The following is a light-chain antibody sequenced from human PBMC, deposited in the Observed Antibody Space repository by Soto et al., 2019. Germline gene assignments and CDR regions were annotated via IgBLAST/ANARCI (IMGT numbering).Light chain of an antibody. V-gene: IGLV2-11*01. Sequence: QSALIQPPSVSGSPGQSVTISCTGTSSDVGSYDYVSWYQHHPGTVPKPMIYNVNTRPSGVPDRFSGSKSGNTASMTISGLQAEDEANYLCCSYTSSATWVFGGGTQLTVL. CDR3: CSYTSSATWV. J-gene: IGLJ3*02. CDR2: NVN. CDR1: SSDVGSYDY.